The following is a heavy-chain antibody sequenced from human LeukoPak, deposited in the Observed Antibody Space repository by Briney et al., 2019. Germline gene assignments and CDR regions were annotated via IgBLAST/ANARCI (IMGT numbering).Heavy chain of an antibody. V-gene: IGHV4-59*13. J-gene: IGHJ4*02. CDR3: ARAGRAQNFDY. CDR1: GGSISSYY. Sequence: PSETLSLTCTVSGGSISSYYWSWIRQPPGKGLEWIGYIYYNGSTNYNPSLKSRLTISVDTSKNQFSLKLSSVTADTAMYYCARAGRAQNFDYWGQGTLVTVSS. CDR2: IYYNGST.